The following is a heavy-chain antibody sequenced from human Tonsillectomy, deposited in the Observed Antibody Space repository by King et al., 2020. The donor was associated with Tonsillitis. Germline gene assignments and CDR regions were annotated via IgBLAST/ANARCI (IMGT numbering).Heavy chain of an antibody. CDR2: IDFDGSDT. CDR1: GFTFSSYW. Sequence: VQLVESGGNLVQPGGSLRLSCAASGFTFSSYWMHWVRQAPGKGLMWVSRIDFDGSDTSYADSVKGRFTISRDNAKNTLYLQMNSLRAEDTAVYYCASGTSSGCYWSFDLWGRGTLVTVSS. D-gene: IGHD6-19*01. J-gene: IGHJ2*01. V-gene: IGHV3-74*01. CDR3: ASGTSSGCYWSFDL.